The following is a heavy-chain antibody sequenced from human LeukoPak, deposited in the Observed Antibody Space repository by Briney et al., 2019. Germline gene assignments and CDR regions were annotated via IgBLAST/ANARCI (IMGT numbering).Heavy chain of an antibody. CDR2: INHSGST. CDR3: ARDRLPAAISFLSDAFDI. D-gene: IGHD2-2*02. J-gene: IGHJ3*02. CDR1: GGSFSGYY. V-gene: IGHV4-34*01. Sequence: SETLSLTCAVYGGSFSGYYWSWIRQPPGKGLEWIGEINHSGSTNYNPSLKSRVTISVDTSKNQFSLKLGSVTAADTAVYYCARDRLPAAISFLSDAFDIWGQGTMVTVSS.